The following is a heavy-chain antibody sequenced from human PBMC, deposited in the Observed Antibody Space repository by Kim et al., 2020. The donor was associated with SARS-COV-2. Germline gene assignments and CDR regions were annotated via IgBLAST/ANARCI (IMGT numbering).Heavy chain of an antibody. CDR3: AKDIRSGRLNYYYMDV. J-gene: IGHJ6*03. CDR1: GFTFDDYA. D-gene: IGHD3-3*01. V-gene: IGHV3-9*01. CDR2: ISGNSGSI. Sequence: GGSLRLSCAASGFTFDDYAMNWVRQAPGKGLEWVSGISGNSGSIGYADSVKGRFTISRDNAKNSLYLQMNSLRAEDTALYYCAKDIRSGRLNYYYMDVWGKGTTVTLSS.